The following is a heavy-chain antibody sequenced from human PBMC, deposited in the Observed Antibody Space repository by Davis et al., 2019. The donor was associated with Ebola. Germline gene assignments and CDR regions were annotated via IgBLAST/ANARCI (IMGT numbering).Heavy chain of an antibody. CDR1: GYTFTGYY. D-gene: IGHD2-15*01. Sequence: ASVKVSCKASGYTFTGYYMHWVRQAPGQGLEWMGWINPNSGGTNYAQKFQGWVTMTRDTSISTAYMELSRLRSDDTAVYYCARVRGYCSGGSCYSPRFDPWGQGTLVTVSS. CDR2: INPNSGGT. J-gene: IGHJ5*02. V-gene: IGHV1-2*04. CDR3: ARVRGYCSGGSCYSPRFDP.